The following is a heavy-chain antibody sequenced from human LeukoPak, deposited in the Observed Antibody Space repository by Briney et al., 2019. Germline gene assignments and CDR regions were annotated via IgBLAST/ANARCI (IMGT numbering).Heavy chain of an antibody. Sequence: PSETLSHTCTVSGGSISSYYWSWIRQPPGKGLEWIGYIYYSGSTNYNPSLKSRVTISVDTSKNQFSLKLSSVTAADTALYYCARRYSSSYDYWGQGTLVTVSS. CDR1: GGSISSYY. CDR2: IYYSGST. CDR3: ARRYSSSYDY. J-gene: IGHJ4*02. V-gene: IGHV4-59*01. D-gene: IGHD6-6*01.